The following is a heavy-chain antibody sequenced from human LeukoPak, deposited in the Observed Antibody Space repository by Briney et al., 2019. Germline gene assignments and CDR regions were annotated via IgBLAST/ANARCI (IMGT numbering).Heavy chain of an antibody. CDR1: GGSIISHS. D-gene: IGHD6-6*01. V-gene: IGHV4-59*11. CDR2: SYYSGTT. Sequence: SEALSLTCNVSGGSIISHSWNWIRQSPGKGLEWIGYSYYSGTTNYSPSLKSRVTISLDTSKNQISLKLTSVTAADTAVYYCARDLLYSSSSDGQGYWGQGALVTVSS. J-gene: IGHJ4*02. CDR3: ARDLLYSSSSDGQGY.